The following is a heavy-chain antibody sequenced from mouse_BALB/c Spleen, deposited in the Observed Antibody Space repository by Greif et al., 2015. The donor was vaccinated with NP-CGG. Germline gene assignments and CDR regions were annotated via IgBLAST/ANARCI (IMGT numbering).Heavy chain of an antibody. CDR3: ASMDY. V-gene: IGHV5-4*02. J-gene: IGHJ4*01. CDR2: ISDGGSYT. Sequence: EVKLMESGGGLVKPGGSLKLSCAASGFTFSDYYMHWVRQTPEKRLEWVATISDGGSYTYYPDSAKGRFTISRDNAKNNLYLQMSSLKSEDTAMYYCASMDYWGQGTSVTVSS. CDR1: GFTFSDYY.